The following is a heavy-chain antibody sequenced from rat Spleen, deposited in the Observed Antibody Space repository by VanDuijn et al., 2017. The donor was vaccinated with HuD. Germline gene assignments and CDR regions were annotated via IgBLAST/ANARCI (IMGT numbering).Heavy chain of an antibody. J-gene: IGHJ3*01. CDR2: ITHTDGTT. D-gene: IGHD4-6*01. V-gene: IGHV5-31*01. CDR3: TRGSLGSGRLNWFVY. CDR1: GFNFNDYW. Sequence: EVQLVESGGGLVQPGRSLKLSCAASGFNFNDYWMGWVRQAPGKGLEWIATITHTDGTTYYPDSVKGRFTLSRDNTKNTLYLQMNSLTSEDTATYYCTRGSLGSGRLNWFVYWGQGTLVTVSS.